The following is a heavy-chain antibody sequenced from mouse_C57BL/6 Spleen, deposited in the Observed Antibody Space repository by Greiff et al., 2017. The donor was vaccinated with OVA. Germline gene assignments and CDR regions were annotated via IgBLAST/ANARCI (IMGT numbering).Heavy chain of an antibody. V-gene: IGHV1-69*01. Sequence: QVQLQQPGAELVMPGASVKLSCKASGYTFTSYWMHWVKQRPGQGLEWIGEIDPSDSYTNYNQKFKGKSTLTVDKSSSTAYMQLSSLTSEDSAVYYCARLWGNYYLDYWGQGTTLTVSS. D-gene: IGHD2-1*01. CDR1: GYTFTSYW. J-gene: IGHJ2*01. CDR2: IDPSDSYT. CDR3: ARLWGNYYLDY.